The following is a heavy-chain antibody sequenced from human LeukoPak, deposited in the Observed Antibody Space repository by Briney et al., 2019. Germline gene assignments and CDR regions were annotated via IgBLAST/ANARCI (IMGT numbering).Heavy chain of an antibody. CDR1: GFSFSGYS. Sequence: GGSLRLSCAASGFSFSGYSMNWVRQAPGKGLEWVSYISSSGTTIYYGDSMKGRFTVSGDNAKNSLSLQMNSLRAEDTAVYYCARSRSGYHFDCWGQGTLVTVSS. CDR2: ISSSGTTI. V-gene: IGHV3-48*01. CDR3: ARSRSGYHFDC. D-gene: IGHD5-12*01. J-gene: IGHJ4*02.